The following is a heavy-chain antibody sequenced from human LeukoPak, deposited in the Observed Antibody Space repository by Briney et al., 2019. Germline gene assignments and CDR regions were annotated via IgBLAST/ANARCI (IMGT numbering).Heavy chain of an antibody. CDR2: ISGSGGST. D-gene: IGHD3-3*01. CDR1: GFTFSSYA. J-gene: IGHJ1*01. V-gene: IGHV3-23*01. CDR3: AKYPSGAYDFWSGYYHAEYFQH. Sequence: GGSLRLSCAASGFTFSSYAMSWVRQAPGKGLEWVSAISGSGGSTYYADSVKGRFTISRDNSKNTLYLQMNSLRAEDTAVYYCAKYPSGAYDFWSGYYHAEYFQHWGRGTLVTVSS.